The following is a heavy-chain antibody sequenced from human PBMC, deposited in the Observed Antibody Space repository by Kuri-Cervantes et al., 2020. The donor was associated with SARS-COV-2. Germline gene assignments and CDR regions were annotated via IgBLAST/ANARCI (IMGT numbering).Heavy chain of an antibody. V-gene: IGHV3-48*04. CDR1: GFTFSSYS. J-gene: IGHJ4*02. Sequence: GESLKISCAASGFTFSSYSMNWVRQAPGKGLEWVSSISSSSSTIYYADSVKGRFTISRDNAKNPLYLQMNSLRAEDTAVYYCARDLYDSSGYYSPHVFDYWGQGTLVTVSS. CDR3: ARDLYDSSGYYSPHVFDY. D-gene: IGHD3-22*01. CDR2: ISSSSSTI.